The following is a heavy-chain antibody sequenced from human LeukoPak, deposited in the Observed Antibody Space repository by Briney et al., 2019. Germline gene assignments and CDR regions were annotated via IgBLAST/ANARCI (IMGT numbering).Heavy chain of an antibody. V-gene: IGHV3-7*03. J-gene: IGHJ4*02. Sequence: WGPLRLSCAASGFTFGDTWMNWVRQVPGQGLEWVANIKQDGSEKFYVASVKGRFTISRDNGKSSLYLQMNSLRAEDTALYYCATSYDMGWLIGYWGQGTLVTVSS. CDR1: GFTFGDTW. D-gene: IGHD3/OR15-3a*01. CDR3: ATSYDMGWLIGY. CDR2: IKQDGSEK.